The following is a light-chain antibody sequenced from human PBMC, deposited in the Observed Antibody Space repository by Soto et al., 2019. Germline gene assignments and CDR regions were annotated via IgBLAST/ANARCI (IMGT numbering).Light chain of an antibody. CDR3: QQYNNWPPWT. CDR1: QSVRSN. J-gene: IGKJ1*01. CDR2: DAF. Sequence: EIVMTQSPATLSVSPGERASLSCRASQSVRSNLAWYQQKPGQAPRLLIYDAFTRATGVPARFSGSGSGTEFTLTISSLQSEDVALYYCQQYNNWPPWTFGQGTKVEIK. V-gene: IGKV3-15*01.